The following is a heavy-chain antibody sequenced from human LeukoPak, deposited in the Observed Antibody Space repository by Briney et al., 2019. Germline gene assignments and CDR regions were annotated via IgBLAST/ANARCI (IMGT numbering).Heavy chain of an antibody. J-gene: IGHJ4*02. CDR1: GFTFSSYG. Sequence: GRSLRLSCAASGFTFSSYGMHWVRQAPGKGLEWGAVISYDGSNKYYADSVKGRFTISRDNSQNTLYLQMNSLRAEDTAVYYCAKSTTAMRLRYYFDYWGQGTLVTVSS. D-gene: IGHD5-18*01. CDR2: ISYDGSNK. CDR3: AKSTTAMRLRYYFDY. V-gene: IGHV3-30*18.